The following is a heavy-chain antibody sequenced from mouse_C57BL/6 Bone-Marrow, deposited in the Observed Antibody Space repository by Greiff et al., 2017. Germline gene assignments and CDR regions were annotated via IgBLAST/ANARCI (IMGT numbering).Heavy chain of an antibody. D-gene: IGHD2-3*01. V-gene: IGHV5-12*01. CDR2: ISNGGGST. CDR1: GFTFSDYY. Sequence: EVQLVESGGGLVQPGGSLKLSCAASGFTFSDYYMYWVRQTPEKRLEWVAYISNGGGSTYYPDNVKGRFTISRDNAKNTLYLQMSRLKSEDTAMYYCASRGWLLEEFYYAMDYWGQGTSVTVSS. CDR3: ASRGWLLEEFYYAMDY. J-gene: IGHJ4*01.